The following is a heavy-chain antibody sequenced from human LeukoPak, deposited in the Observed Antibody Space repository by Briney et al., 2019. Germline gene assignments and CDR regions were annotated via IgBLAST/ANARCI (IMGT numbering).Heavy chain of an antibody. J-gene: IGHJ4*02. Sequence: PSETLSLTCTVSGGSISGYYWSWIRQPPGKGLEWIGYIYYSGGTNYNPSLKSRVTISVDTSMNQFSLKLSSVTAADTAVYYCARQHYDSGGYYYSDYWGQGTLVTVSS. D-gene: IGHD3-22*01. CDR3: ARQHYDSGGYYYSDY. V-gene: IGHV4-59*08. CDR1: GGSISGYY. CDR2: IYYSGGT.